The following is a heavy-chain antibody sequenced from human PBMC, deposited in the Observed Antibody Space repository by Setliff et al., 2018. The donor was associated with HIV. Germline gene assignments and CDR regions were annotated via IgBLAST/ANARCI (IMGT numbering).Heavy chain of an antibody. CDR1: GGSISGFY. D-gene: IGHD3-3*01. CDR3: ARDWSARDGLDY. V-gene: IGHV4-59*01. Sequence: SETLSLTCTVSGGSISGFYWSWIRQSPGNGLEWIGWIYDSGATKYNPSLKSRATISLETSKTQFSLKLSSVTAADTAVYYCARDWSARDGLDYWGQGTLVTVSS. CDR2: IYDSGAT. J-gene: IGHJ4*02.